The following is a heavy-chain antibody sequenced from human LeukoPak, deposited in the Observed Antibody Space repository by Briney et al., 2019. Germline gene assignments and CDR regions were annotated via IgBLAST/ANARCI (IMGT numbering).Heavy chain of an antibody. CDR3: ARDTGYSSSCFDY. D-gene: IGHD6-13*01. J-gene: IGHJ4*02. CDR1: GGSISSGSYY. V-gene: IGHV4-61*02. CDR2: IYTSGST. Sequence: SETLSLTCTVSGGSISSGSYYWSWIRQPAGKGLEWIGRIYTSGSTNYNPSLKSRVTISVDTSKNQFSLKLSSVTAADTAVYYCARDTGYSSSCFDYWGQGTLVTVSS.